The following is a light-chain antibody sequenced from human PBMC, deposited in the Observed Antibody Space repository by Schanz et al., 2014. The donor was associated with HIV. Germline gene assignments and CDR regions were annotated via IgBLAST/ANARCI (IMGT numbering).Light chain of an antibody. V-gene: IGLV1-51*01. CDR2: ADY. CDR3: GAWDGGLSALV. CDR1: ALNLGHNF. J-gene: IGLJ2*01. Sequence: QSLLTQPPSVSAAPGQRVTISCSGGALNLGHNFVSWYQQFPGTAPKLLIFADYQRPSEIPDRISGSKTGTSATLAINGLQTGDEADYYCGAWDGGLSALVFGGGTQLTVL.